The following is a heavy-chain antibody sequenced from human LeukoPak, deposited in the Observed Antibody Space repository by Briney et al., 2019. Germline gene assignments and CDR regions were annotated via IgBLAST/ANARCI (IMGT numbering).Heavy chain of an antibody. V-gene: IGHV4-59*01. D-gene: IGHD6-13*01. Sequence: SETLSLTCAVYGGSFSSYYWSWIRQPPGKGLEWIGYIYYSGSTNYNPSLKSRVTISVDTSKNQFSLKLSSVTAADTAVYYCARVKESRQPTYYYYMDVWGKGTTVTISS. CDR3: ARVKESRQPTYYYYMDV. J-gene: IGHJ6*03. CDR2: IYYSGST. CDR1: GGSFSSYY.